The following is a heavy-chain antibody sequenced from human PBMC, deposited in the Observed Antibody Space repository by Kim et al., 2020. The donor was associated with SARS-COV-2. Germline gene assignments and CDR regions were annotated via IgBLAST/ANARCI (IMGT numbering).Heavy chain of an antibody. Sequence: GGSLRLSCAASGFTFSSYGMHWVRQAPGKGLEWVAVIWYDGSNKYYADSVKGRFTISRDNSKNTLYLQMNSLRAEDTAVYYCAKDRGYDILTGYWSVPNGMDVWGQGTTVTVSS. J-gene: IGHJ6*02. D-gene: IGHD3-9*01. V-gene: IGHV3-33*06. CDR1: GFTFSSYG. CDR2: IWYDGSNK. CDR3: AKDRGYDILTGYWSVPNGMDV.